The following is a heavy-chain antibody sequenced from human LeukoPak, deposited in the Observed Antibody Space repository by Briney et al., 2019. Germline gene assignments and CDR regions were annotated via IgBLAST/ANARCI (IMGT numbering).Heavy chain of an antibody. J-gene: IGHJ5*02. D-gene: IGHD3-3*01. CDR1: GYTFTSYY. CDR2: INPSGGST. V-gene: IGHV1-46*01. Sequence: ASVKVPCKASGYTFTSYYMHWVRQAPGQGLEWMGIINPSGGSTSYAQKFQGRVTMTRDTSTSTVYMELSSLRSEDTAVYYCARGGKLLRFSEWYRKDWFDPWGQGTLVTVSS. CDR3: ARGGKLLRFSEWYRKDWFDP.